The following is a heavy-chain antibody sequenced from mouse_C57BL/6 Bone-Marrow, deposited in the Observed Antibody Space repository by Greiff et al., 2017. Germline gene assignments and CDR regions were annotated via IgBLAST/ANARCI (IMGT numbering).Heavy chain of an antibody. J-gene: IGHJ4*01. CDR3: ARNSRHYYGSRGAKDY. D-gene: IGHD1-1*01. CDR1: GFSLTSYG. Sequence: QVQLQQSGPGLVQPSQSLSITCTVSGFSLTSYGVHWVRQSPGKGLEWLGVIWSGGSTDYNAAFISRLSISKDNSKSQVFFKMNSLQANDTAIYYCARNSRHYYGSRGAKDYWGQGTSVTVSS. CDR2: IWSGGST. V-gene: IGHV2-2*02.